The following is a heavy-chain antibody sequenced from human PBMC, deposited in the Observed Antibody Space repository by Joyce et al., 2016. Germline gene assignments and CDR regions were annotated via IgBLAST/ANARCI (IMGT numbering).Heavy chain of an antibody. CDR2: FDSGHTT. J-gene: IGHJ4*02. CDR3: ARLFGFNYYFDY. D-gene: IGHD3-3*01. CDR1: GLTVRSNY. Sequence: EVQLVESGGGLIQPGGSLRLSCAASGLTVRSNYMNWVRQAPGKGLEWVSLFDSGHTTYYAVSVRGRFTISIDESKNTLYLQMTDLIADDTAVYYCARLFGFNYYFDYWGQGTLVTVSS. V-gene: IGHV3-53*01.